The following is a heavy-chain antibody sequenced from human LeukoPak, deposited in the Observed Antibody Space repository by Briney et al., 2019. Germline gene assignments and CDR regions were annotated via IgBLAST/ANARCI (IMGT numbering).Heavy chain of an antibody. J-gene: IGHJ4*02. Sequence: GGSLRLSCAASGFTFSSYAMHWVRQAPGKGLEWVAVISYDGSNKYYADSVKGRFTISRENAKNSLYLQMNSLRAGDTAVYYCARAGYSSSLDYWGQGTLVTVSS. CDR3: ARAGYSSSLDY. D-gene: IGHD6-13*01. V-gene: IGHV3-30*14. CDR1: GFTFSSYA. CDR2: ISYDGSNK.